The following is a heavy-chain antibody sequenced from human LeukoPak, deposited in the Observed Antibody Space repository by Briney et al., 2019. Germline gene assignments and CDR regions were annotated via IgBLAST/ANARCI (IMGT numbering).Heavy chain of an antibody. CDR1: VGSISSYY. D-gene: IGHD4-17*01. CDR2: IYYSGST. Sequence: SETLSLTCTVSVGSISSYYWSWIRQPPGRGLEWIGHIYYSGSTNYNPSLKSRVAISVDPSKNQFSLKLSSVTAADTAVYYEARGIRASTTVTAFGYWYFDLWGRGTLVTVSS. CDR3: ARGIRASTTVTAFGYWYFDL. V-gene: IGHV4-59*01. J-gene: IGHJ2*01.